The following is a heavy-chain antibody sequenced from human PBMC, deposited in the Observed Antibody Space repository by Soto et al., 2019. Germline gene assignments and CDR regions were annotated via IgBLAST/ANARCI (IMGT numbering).Heavy chain of an antibody. CDR3: AKHDYYDSSGYYQDDDAFDI. CDR1: GFTFSSYA. CDR2: ISGSGGST. Sequence: GGSLRLSCAASGFTFSSYAVSWVRQAPGKGLEWVSAISGSGGSTYYADSVKGRFTISRDNSKNTLYLQMNSLRAEDTAVYYCAKHDYYDSSGYYQDDDAFDIWGQGTMVTVSS. D-gene: IGHD3-22*01. J-gene: IGHJ3*02. V-gene: IGHV3-23*01.